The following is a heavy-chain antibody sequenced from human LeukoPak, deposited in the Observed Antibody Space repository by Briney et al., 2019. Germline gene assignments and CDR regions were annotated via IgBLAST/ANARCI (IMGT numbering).Heavy chain of an antibody. D-gene: IGHD3-16*01. V-gene: IGHV3-72*01. CDR2: TRNKANSYTT. Sequence: GGSLRLSCAASGFTFSDHYMDWVRQAPGRGLEWVGRTRNKANSYTTEYAASVKGRFTISRDDSKNSLYLQMNSLKTGDTAVYYCARVGRLGWFDPWGQGTLVTVSS. J-gene: IGHJ5*02. CDR3: ARVGRLGWFDP. CDR1: GFTFSDHY.